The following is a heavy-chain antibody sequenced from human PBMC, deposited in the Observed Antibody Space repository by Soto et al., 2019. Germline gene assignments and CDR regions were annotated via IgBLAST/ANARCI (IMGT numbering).Heavy chain of an antibody. J-gene: IGHJ4*02. CDR1: GFTFSSYG. CDR2: ISYDGSNK. V-gene: IGHV3-30*18. Sequence: QVQLVESGGGVVQPGRSLRLSCAASGFTFSSYGMHWVRQAPGKGLEWVAVISYDGSNKYYADSVKGRFTISRDNSKNTLYLQMNSLRAEDTAVYYCAKQWLVLGIDYWGQGTPVTVSS. CDR3: AKQWLVLGIDY. D-gene: IGHD6-19*01.